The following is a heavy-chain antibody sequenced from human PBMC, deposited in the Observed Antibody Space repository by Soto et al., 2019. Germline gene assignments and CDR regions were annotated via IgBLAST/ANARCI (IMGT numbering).Heavy chain of an antibody. CDR2: ISSSGSTI. Sequence: GGSLRLSCAASGFPFSSYEMNLVRQSPGKGLEWVSYISSSGSTIYYADSVKGRFTISRDNAKNSLYLQMNSLSAEDTAVYYCARMGAAPNDYWGQGTLVTVSS. J-gene: IGHJ4*02. V-gene: IGHV3-48*03. CDR1: GFPFSSYE. CDR3: ARMGAAPNDY. D-gene: IGHD3-16*01.